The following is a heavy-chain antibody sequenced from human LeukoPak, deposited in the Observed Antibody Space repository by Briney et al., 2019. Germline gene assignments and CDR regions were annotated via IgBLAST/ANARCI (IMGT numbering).Heavy chain of an antibody. J-gene: IGHJ5*02. CDR3: AKLTTVTKSFWFDP. D-gene: IGHD4-11*01. Sequence: GGSLRPSCAASGSTFSSYAMSWVRQAPGKGLEWVSAISGSGGSTYYADSVKGRFTISRDNSKNTLYLQMNSLRAEDTAVYYCAKLTTVTKSFWFDPWGQGTLVTVSS. CDR2: ISGSGGST. V-gene: IGHV3-23*01. CDR1: GSTFSSYA.